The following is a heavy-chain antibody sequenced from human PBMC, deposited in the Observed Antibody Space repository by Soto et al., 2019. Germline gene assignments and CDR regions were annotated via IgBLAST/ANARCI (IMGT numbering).Heavy chain of an antibody. CDR3: ARGLWELPTGGDY. Sequence: SETLSLTCAVYGGSFSGYYWSWIRQPPGKGLEWIGEINHSGSTNYNPSLKSRVTISVDTSKNQFSLKLSSVTAADTAVYYCARGLWELPTGGDYWGQGTLVTVSS. J-gene: IGHJ4*02. CDR1: GGSFSGYY. V-gene: IGHV4-34*01. CDR2: INHSGST. D-gene: IGHD1-26*01.